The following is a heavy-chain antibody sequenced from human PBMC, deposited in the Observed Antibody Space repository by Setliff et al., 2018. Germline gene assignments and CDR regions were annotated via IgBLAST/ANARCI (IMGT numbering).Heavy chain of an antibody. CDR3: ARNRAARPPNSYYYYMDV. Sequence: GASVKVSCKASGGTFSSYAISWVRQAPGQRLEWMGGIIPIPGMANYAQKFQGRVTITTDESTSTAYMELSSLRSEDTAVYYCARNRAARPPNSYYYYMDVWGKGTTVTVSS. CDR2: IIPIPGMA. V-gene: IGHV1-69*10. D-gene: IGHD6-6*01. J-gene: IGHJ6*03. CDR1: GGTFSSYA.